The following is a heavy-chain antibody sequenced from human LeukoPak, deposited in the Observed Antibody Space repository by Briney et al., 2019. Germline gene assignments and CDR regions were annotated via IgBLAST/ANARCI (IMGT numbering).Heavy chain of an antibody. J-gene: IGHJ3*02. CDR2: IYTSGST. Sequence: NPSETLSLTCTVSGGSISSYYWSWIRQPAGKGLEWIGRIYTSGSTNYNPSLKSRVTMSVDTSKNQFSLKLSSVTAADTAVYYCARDIDILTGYYKRAGDAFDSWGQGTMVTVSS. D-gene: IGHD3-9*01. V-gene: IGHV4-4*07. CDR1: GGSISSYY. CDR3: ARDIDILTGYYKRAGDAFDS.